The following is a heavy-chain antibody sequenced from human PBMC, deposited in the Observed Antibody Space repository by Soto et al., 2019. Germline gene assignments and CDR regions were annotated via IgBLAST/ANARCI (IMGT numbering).Heavy chain of an antibody. Sequence: SETLSLTCTVSGGSISLNNYYWGLIRQPPGKGLEWIGSVYYSGTTYYNPSLKSRVTISVDTSKNQFSLKLSSVTAADTAVYYCARRAPWVKEDYYYYGMDVWGQGTTVSVS. CDR3: ARRAPWVKEDYYYYGMDV. V-gene: IGHV4-39*01. J-gene: IGHJ6*02. CDR1: GGSISLNNYY. D-gene: IGHD1-26*01. CDR2: VYYSGTT.